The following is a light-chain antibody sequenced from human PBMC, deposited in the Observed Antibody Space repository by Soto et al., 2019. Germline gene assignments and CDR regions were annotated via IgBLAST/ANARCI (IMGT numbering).Light chain of an antibody. CDR2: STS. Sequence: EIVLTQSPDTLSLSPGERATLSCRASQTVSSTYFGWYQQRAGQSPRLLIYSTSSRAADIPNRFSGSGSGTHFTLPIARLEPEDSAVDYCQQYDSLPWTFGQGTKVDIK. CDR1: QTVSSTY. V-gene: IGKV3-20*01. CDR3: QQYDSLPWT. J-gene: IGKJ1*01.